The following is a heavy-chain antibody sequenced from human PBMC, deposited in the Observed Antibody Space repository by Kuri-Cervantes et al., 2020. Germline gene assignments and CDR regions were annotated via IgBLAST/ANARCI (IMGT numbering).Heavy chain of an antibody. J-gene: IGHJ3*02. CDR1: GFTFSSYW. V-gene: IGHV3-74*01. Sequence: GESLKISCAASGFTFSSYWMHWVRQAPGMGLVWVSHINEDGSHTNYADSVKGRFTISRDNAKNSLYLQMNSLRAEDTALYYCAKDGYSSGGDAFDIWGQGTMVTVSS. D-gene: IGHD6-19*01. CDR3: AKDGYSSGGDAFDI. CDR2: INEDGSHT.